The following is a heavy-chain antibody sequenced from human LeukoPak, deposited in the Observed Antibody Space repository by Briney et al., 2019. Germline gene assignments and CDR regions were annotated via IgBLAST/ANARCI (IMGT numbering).Heavy chain of an antibody. CDR3: ARGDGYNSNYFDY. CDR1: GYSISSGYY. J-gene: IGHJ4*02. CDR2: IYHSGST. D-gene: IGHD5-24*01. V-gene: IGHV4-38-2*02. Sequence: SETLSLTCTVSGYSISSGYYWGWIRQPPGKGLEWIGSIYHSGSTNYNPSLKSRVTISVDTSKNQFSLKLSSVTAADTAVYYCARGDGYNSNYFDYWGQGTLVTVSS.